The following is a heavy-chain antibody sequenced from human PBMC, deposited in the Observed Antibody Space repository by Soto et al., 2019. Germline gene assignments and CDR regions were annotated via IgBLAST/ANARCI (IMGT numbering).Heavy chain of an antibody. D-gene: IGHD3-22*01. Sequence: GESLKISCKGSGYSFTSYWIGWVRQMPGKGLEWMGIIYPGDSDTRYSPSFQGQVTISADKSISTAYLQWSSLKASDTAMYYCARHGSGYYYDSSGSLMDVWGQGTTVTAP. J-gene: IGHJ6*02. CDR3: ARHGSGYYYDSSGSLMDV. CDR1: GYSFTSYW. V-gene: IGHV5-51*01. CDR2: IYPGDSDT.